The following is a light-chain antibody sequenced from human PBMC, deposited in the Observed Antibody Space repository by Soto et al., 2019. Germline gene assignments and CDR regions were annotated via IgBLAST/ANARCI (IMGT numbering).Light chain of an antibody. J-gene: IGKJ1*01. V-gene: IGKV3-20*01. Sequence: EIVLTQSPGTLSLSPGERATLSCRASQSVSSNYLAWYQQKPGQAPRLLIYGASSRATGIPDRFSGSGSATDFTLTISRLEPEDFAVYYCQQYGSSPTTFGEGPKVEIK. CDR2: GAS. CDR1: QSVSSNY. CDR3: QQYGSSPTT.